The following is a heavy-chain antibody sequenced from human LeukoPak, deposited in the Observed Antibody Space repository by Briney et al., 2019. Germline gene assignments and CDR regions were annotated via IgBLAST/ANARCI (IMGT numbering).Heavy chain of an antibody. CDR3: ASLYGSGSQIYYYYGMDV. Sequence: GASVKVSCKASGYTFTGYYMHWVRQAPGQGLEWRGWINPNSGGTNYAQKFQGRVTMTRDTSISTAYMELSRLRSDDTAVYYWASLYGSGSQIYYYYGMDVWGQGTTVTVSS. CDR1: GYTFTGYY. CDR2: INPNSGGT. D-gene: IGHD3-10*01. V-gene: IGHV1-2*02. J-gene: IGHJ6*02.